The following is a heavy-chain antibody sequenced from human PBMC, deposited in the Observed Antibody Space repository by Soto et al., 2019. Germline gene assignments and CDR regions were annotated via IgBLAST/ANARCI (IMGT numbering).Heavy chain of an antibody. V-gene: IGHV3-15*07. CDR1: GFTFSSYG. CDR2: IKSKTDGGTT. D-gene: IGHD5-18*01. Sequence: PGGSLRLSCAASGFTFSSYGMHWVRQAPGKGPEWVGRIKSKTDGGTTDYAAPVKGRFTISRDDSENTLYLHMNSLQIEDTAVYYCSHGYYQYFESWGQGTLVTVSS. J-gene: IGHJ4*02. CDR3: SHGYYQYFES.